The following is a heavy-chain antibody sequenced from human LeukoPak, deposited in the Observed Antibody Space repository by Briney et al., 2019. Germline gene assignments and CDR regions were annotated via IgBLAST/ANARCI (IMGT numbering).Heavy chain of an antibody. J-gene: IGHJ4*02. CDR1: GLTFSNHA. V-gene: IGHV3-30*04. CDR3: ARPYYYDGSGPIE. Sequence: HPGGSLRLSCAASGLTFSNHAMHWVRQVPGKGLEWVAVILYDGRNKYYADSVKGRFTISRDNSKNTLYLQMNSLRAEDTAVYYCARPYYYDGSGPIEWGQGTLVTVSS. CDR2: ILYDGRNK. D-gene: IGHD3-22*01.